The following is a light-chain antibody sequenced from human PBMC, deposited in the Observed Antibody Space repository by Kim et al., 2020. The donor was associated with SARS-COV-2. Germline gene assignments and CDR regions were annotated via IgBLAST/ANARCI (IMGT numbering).Light chain of an antibody. CDR2: GAS. CDR1: QSVSSSY. J-gene: IGKJ4*01. V-gene: IGKV3-20*01. Sequence: LSPGESATLSRRASQSVSSSYLAWYQQKPGQAPRLLIYGASSRATGIPDRFSGSGSGTDFTLTISRLEPEDFAVYYCQQYGSSATFGGGTKVDIK. CDR3: QQYGSSAT.